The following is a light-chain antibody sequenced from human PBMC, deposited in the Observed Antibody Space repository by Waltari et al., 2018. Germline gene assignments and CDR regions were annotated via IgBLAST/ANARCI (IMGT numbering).Light chain of an antibody. V-gene: IGKV3-20*01. Sequence: ESVSTQSPGTLSLSPGGSAPLSCRASQTVRTPYFALYQPKPGQATTLLIYGASTCATGLPDRFSGSRSGTDISLTSSTQAPEDFAVYDCQPYDISPLPLGGATKVEI. CDR3: QPYDISPLP. J-gene: IGKJ4*01. CDR2: GAS. CDR1: QTVRTPY.